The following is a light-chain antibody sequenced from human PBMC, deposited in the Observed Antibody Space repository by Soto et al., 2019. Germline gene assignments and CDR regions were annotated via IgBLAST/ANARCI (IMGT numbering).Light chain of an antibody. Sequence: EIVLTQSPATLSLSPGERATLSCWASQSVTSNYLAWYQQKPGQVPRLLIFGASIRVTGIPDRFIGSGSGTDFTLTISRLEPEDFAVYYCQQYGSSPRTFGQGTKVDIK. CDR3: QQYGSSPRT. CDR1: QSVTSNY. J-gene: IGKJ1*01. CDR2: GAS. V-gene: IGKV3-20*01.